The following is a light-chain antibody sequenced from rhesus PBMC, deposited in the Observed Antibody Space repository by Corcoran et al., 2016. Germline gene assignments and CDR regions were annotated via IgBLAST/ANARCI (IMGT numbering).Light chain of an antibody. CDR1: SSDVGGYTY. J-gene: IGLJ1*01. CDR2: GVA. Sequence: QTAPTQPPSVSGSLGQSVTISCTGTSSDVGGYTYVSWYQQHPGKAPKLMIYGVAKRPSGVSDRFSGSKSGNTASLTIAGLQAEDDAAYYCCSCTTSDTYIFGPGTRLTVL. V-gene: IGLV2S7*01. CDR3: CSCTTSDTYI.